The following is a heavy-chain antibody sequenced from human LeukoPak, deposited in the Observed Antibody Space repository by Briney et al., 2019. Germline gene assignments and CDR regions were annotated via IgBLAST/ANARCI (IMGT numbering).Heavy chain of an antibody. V-gene: IGHV4-39*01. CDR1: GGSISSSSYY. J-gene: IGHJ6*02. D-gene: IGHD2-2*01. Sequence: SETLSLTCTVSGGSISSSSYYWGWIRQPPGKGLEWIGSIYYSGSTYYNPSLKGRVTISVDTSKNQFSLKLSSVTAADTAVYYCARHGVPAASEDYYYYGMDVWGQGTTVTVSS. CDR2: IYYSGST. CDR3: ARHGVPAASEDYYYYGMDV.